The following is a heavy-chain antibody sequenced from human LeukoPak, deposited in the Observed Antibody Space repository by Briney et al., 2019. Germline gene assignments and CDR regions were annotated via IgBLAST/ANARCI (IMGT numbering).Heavy chain of an antibody. J-gene: IGHJ4*02. Sequence: SETLSLTCAVYGGSFSGYYWSWIRQPPGKGLEWIGEINRSGSTNYNPSLKSRVTISVDTSKNQFSLKLSSVTAADTAVYYCAREGYSNYADYWGQGTLVTVSS. CDR3: AREGYSNYADY. CDR2: INRSGST. V-gene: IGHV4-34*01. CDR1: GGSFSGYY. D-gene: IGHD4-11*01.